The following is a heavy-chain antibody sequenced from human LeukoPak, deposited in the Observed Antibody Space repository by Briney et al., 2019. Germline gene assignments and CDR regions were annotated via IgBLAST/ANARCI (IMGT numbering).Heavy chain of an antibody. D-gene: IGHD3-10*02. CDR2: ISSSGSTI. Sequence: GGSLRLSCAASGFTFSSYGMNWVRQAPGKGLEWVSYISSSGSTIYYADSVKGRFTISRDNAKNSLYLQMNSLRAEDTAVYYCAELGTTMIGGVWGKGATVTISS. J-gene: IGHJ6*04. CDR3: AELGTTMIGGV. V-gene: IGHV3-48*04. CDR1: GFTFSSYG.